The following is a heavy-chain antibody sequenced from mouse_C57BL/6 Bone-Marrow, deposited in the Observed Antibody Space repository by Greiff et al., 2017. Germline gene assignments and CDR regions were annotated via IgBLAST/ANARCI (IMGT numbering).Heavy chain of an antibody. V-gene: IGHV14-4*01. CDR3: TTFATGGYYAMDY. CDR2: IDPENGDT. J-gene: IGHJ4*01. Sequence: VQLQQSGAELVRPGASVKLSCTASGFNIKDDYMHWVKQRPEQGLEWIGWIDPENGDTEYASKFQGKATITADTSSNTAYLQPSSLTSQDTSVYYCTTFATGGYYAMDYWGQGTSVTVSS. CDR1: GFNIKDDY.